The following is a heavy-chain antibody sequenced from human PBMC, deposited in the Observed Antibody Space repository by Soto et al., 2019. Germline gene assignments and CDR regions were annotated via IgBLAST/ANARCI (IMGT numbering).Heavy chain of an antibody. CDR3: ARQGFGQLHGLVDV. CDR1: GGNITSHD. J-gene: IGHJ6*02. Sequence: SETQSLTCSVSGGNITSHDGSWFRQPPRKGLEWIGYIHHSGSTSYNPSLKSRVTMSVDTSKNQFSLKVSSVTAADTALYYCARQGFGQLHGLVDVWGPGTTVTVS. V-gene: IGHV4-59*08. CDR2: IHHSGST. D-gene: IGHD3-10*01.